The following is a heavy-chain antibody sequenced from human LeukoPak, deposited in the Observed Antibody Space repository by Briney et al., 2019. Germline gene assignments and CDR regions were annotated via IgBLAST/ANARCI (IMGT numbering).Heavy chain of an antibody. CDR1: GGSFSSYY. CDR3: ARHPTNSDFWSGSSYFDY. J-gene: IGHJ4*02. V-gene: IGHV4-34*01. Sequence: PSETLSLTCAVFGGSFSSYYWSWIRQTPGKGLEWIGEINHSGRTNYNPSLKSRVTLSVDTSKNQFSLQLSSVTAADTAVYYCARHPTNSDFWSGSSYFDYWGQGTLVTVSS. D-gene: IGHD3-3*01. CDR2: INHSGRT.